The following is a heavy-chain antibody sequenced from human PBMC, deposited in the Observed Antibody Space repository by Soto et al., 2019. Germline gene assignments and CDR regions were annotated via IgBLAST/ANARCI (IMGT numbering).Heavy chain of an antibody. V-gene: IGHV4-4*02. CDR1: SASIITEQR. CDR3: ARSFGWYAIDH. D-gene: IGHD6-19*01. J-gene: IGHJ4*02. CDR2: IHHSGSN. Sequence: QMQLQESGPGLVKPSETLSLTCAVSSASIITEQRWTWVRQPPGKGLEWIGEIHHSGSNNNNPSLRSRVTMSVDKSKNQFSLNLNSVTAADTALYYCARSFGWYAIDHWGQGTLVIVSS.